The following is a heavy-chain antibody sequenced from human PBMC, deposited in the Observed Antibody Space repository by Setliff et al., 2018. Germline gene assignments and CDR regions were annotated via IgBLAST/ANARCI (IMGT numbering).Heavy chain of an antibody. J-gene: IGHJ6*03. D-gene: IGHD3-22*01. Sequence: PGGSLRLSCAASGFTFRSYAMHWVRQAPGKGLEWVAIIWSDGRNKYYSDSVYGRFTVSRDNAKSTLYLQMNSLRVEDTAVYYCATNPPKGPSGGYYYDDPYYYYMDVWGKGTTVTVSS. CDR2: IWSDGRNK. CDR1: GFTFRSYA. V-gene: IGHV3-33*01. CDR3: ATNPPKGPSGGYYYDDPYYYYMDV.